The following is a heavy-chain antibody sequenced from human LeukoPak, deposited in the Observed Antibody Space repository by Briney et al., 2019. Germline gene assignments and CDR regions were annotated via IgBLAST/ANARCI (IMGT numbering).Heavy chain of an antibody. CDR3: ASSYDYVWGSYRPDDAFDI. CDR2: IYYSGST. J-gene: IGHJ3*02. V-gene: IGHV4-59*01. D-gene: IGHD3-16*02. CDR1: GGSISSYY. Sequence: SETLSLTCTVSGGSISSYYWSWIRQPPGKGLEWIGYIYYSGSTNYNPSLKSRVTISVDTSKNQFSLKLSSVTAADTAVYYCASSYDYVWGSYRPDDAFDIWGQGTMVTVSS.